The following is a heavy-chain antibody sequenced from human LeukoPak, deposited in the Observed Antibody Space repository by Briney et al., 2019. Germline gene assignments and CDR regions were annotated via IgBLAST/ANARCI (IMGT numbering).Heavy chain of an antibody. Sequence: ASVKVSCKASGYTFTGYYMHWVRQAPGQGLEWMGWINPNSGGTNYAQKFQGRVTMTRDTSISTAYMELSRLRSDDTAVYYCAREAQLWFRGGPRNWFGPWGQGTLVTVSS. CDR1: GYTFTGYY. D-gene: IGHD5-18*01. CDR3: AREAQLWFRGGPRNWFGP. CDR2: INPNSGGT. V-gene: IGHV1-2*02. J-gene: IGHJ5*02.